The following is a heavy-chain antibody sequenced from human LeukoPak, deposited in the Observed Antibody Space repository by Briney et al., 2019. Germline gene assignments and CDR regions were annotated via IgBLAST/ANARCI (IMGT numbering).Heavy chain of an antibody. V-gene: IGHV3-30-3*01. CDR2: ISYDGSNK. CDR1: GFTFSSYA. CDR3: TSGYYYKDAFDI. Sequence: GGSLRLSCAASGFTFSSYAMNWVRQAPGKGLEWVAVISYDGSNKYYADSVKGRFTISRDNSKNTLYLEMNSLRPEDTALYYCTSGYYYKDAFDIWGQGTMVTVSS. D-gene: IGHD3-22*01. J-gene: IGHJ3*02.